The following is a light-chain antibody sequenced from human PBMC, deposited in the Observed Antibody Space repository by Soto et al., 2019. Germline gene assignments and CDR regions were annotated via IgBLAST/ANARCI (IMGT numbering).Light chain of an antibody. J-gene: IGKJ2*01. V-gene: IGKV3-11*01. CDR1: QRVSSS. CDR3: QQHSNWPPYT. CDR2: DAS. Sequence: EIVLTQSPATLSLSPGERATLSCRASQRVSSSLAWYQQKPGQAHRLLIYDASNRATGLPARFSGSGSGTDFTLTISSREPEDFAVYYCQQHSNWPPYTFGQGTKLEIK.